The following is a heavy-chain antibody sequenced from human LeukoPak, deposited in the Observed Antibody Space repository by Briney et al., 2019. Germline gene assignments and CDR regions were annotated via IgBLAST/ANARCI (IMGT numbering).Heavy chain of an antibody. J-gene: IGHJ5*02. V-gene: IGHV4-59*12. CDR1: GGSISSYS. Sequence: SSETMTLTCTASGGSISSYSRSWIRQPPGKGLERIGYISDSGSTNYYPSLKSRISTSVERNKNQLLQKLSSVTAADTAGYYCAGYYYGSGSAPNWFDPWGQGTLVTVSS. CDR2: ISDSGST. D-gene: IGHD3-10*01. CDR3: AGYYYGSGSAPNWFDP.